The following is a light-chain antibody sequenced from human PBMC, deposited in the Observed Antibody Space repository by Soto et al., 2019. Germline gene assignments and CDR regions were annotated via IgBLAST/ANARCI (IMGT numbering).Light chain of an antibody. CDR2: DVS. Sequence: QSALTQPRSVSGSPGQSVTISCTGTSSDFGGYNYVSWYQQHPGKAPKLMIYDVSKRPSGVSNRFSGSKSGNTASLTISGLQAEDEADYYCSSYISSSTLNVFGTGTKVTVL. V-gene: IGLV2-14*01. CDR1: SSDFGGYNY. J-gene: IGLJ1*01. CDR3: SSYISSSTLNV.